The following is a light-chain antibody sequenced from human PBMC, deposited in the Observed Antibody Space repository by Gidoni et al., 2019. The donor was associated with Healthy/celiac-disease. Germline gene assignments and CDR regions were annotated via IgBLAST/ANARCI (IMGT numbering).Light chain of an antibody. CDR1: QSISSW. CDR2: KAS. J-gene: IGKJ4*01. CDR3: QQYNSYSPLT. Sequence: DIQMPQSPSTLSASVGDRVTITCRASQSISSWLAWYQQKPGKAPKLLIYKASSLESGVPSRFSGSGSGTEFTLTISSLQPDDFATYYCQQYNSYSPLTFGGXTKVEIK. V-gene: IGKV1-5*03.